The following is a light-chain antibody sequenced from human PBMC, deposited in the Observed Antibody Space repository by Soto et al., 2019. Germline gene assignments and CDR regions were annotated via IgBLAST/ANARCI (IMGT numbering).Light chain of an antibody. CDR3: CSYAGDYTFV. CDR1: SSDVGGYNY. V-gene: IGLV2-11*01. CDR2: DVK. J-gene: IGLJ1*01. Sequence: QSALTQPRSVSGSPGQSVTLSCTGTSSDVGGYNYVTWYQQYPGKAPKVMIYDVKTRPSGVPDRFSGSKSGNTASLTISGHKAEDEADYYCCSYAGDYTFVFGTGTKLTVL.